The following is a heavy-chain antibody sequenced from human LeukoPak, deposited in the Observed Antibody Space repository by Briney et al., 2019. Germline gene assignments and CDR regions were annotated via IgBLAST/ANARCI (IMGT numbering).Heavy chain of an antibody. V-gene: IGHV3-21*01. CDR1: GFTFSSYE. CDR2: ISTGSSYI. Sequence: GGSLRLSCAASGFTFSSYEMNWVRQAPGKGLELVSSISTGSSYIYYGDSVKGRFTISRDNAKNSLYLQMNSLRAEDTAAYYCTGSDTTGYIPREWDYWYFDLWGRGTLVTVSS. J-gene: IGHJ2*01. CDR3: TGSDTTGYIPREWDYWYFDL. D-gene: IGHD1-1*01.